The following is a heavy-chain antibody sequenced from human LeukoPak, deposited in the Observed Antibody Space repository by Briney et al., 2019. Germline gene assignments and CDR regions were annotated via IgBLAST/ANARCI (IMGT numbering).Heavy chain of an antibody. CDR2: ISSSSSYI. CDR3: ARGGGYSGYGAYYFDY. D-gene: IGHD5-12*01. J-gene: IGHJ4*02. Sequence: GGSLRLSCAASGFTFSSYSMNWVRQAPGKGLEWVSSISSSSSYIYYADSVKGPFTISRDNAKNSLYLQMNSLRAEDTAVYYCARGGGYSGYGAYYFDYWGQGTLVTVSS. CDR1: GFTFSSYS. V-gene: IGHV3-21*01.